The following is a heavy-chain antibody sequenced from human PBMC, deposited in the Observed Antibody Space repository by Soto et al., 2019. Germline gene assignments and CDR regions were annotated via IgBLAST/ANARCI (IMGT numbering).Heavy chain of an antibody. Sequence: SVKVSCKASGGTFSSYAISWVRQAPGQGLEWMGGIIPIFGTANYAQKFQGRVTITADESTSTAYMELSSLRYEDTAVYYCARDWYGNVLMAYWGQGTLVTVSS. J-gene: IGHJ4*02. D-gene: IGHD2-8*01. CDR3: ARDWYGNVLMAY. V-gene: IGHV1-69*13. CDR1: GGTFSSYA. CDR2: IIPIFGTA.